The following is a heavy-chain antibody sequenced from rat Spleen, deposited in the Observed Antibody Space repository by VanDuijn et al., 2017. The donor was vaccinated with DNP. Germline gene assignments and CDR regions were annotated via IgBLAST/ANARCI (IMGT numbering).Heavy chain of an antibody. V-gene: IGHV5-7*01. J-gene: IGHJ4*01. CDR3: ARHVPPSYYYSSYIYHVPHYYAMDA. Sequence: EVQLVESGGDLVQPGRSLKLFCAASGFTFSDYYMAWVRQAPTKDLEWVAYIRYDGSSTYYRDSVKGRFTISRDNAKSTLYLQMDSLRSEDTATYYCARHVPPSYYYSSYIYHVPHYYAMDAWGQGTSVTVSS. CDR1: GFTFSDYY. CDR2: IRYDGSST. D-gene: IGHD1-2*01.